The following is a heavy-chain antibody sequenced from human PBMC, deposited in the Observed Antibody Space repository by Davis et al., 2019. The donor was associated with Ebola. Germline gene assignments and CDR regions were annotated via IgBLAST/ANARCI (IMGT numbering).Heavy chain of an antibody. J-gene: IGHJ4*02. Sequence: ESLKISCAASGFTFSDYYMNWIRQPPGKGLEWIGEINHSGSTYYNPSLKSRVTISIDTSRNQFSLKLTSVTAADTAVYYCASPHQIRGKDYFDLWGQGTLVTVSS. CDR2: INHSGST. CDR3: ASPHQIRGKDYFDL. CDR1: GFTFSDYY. V-gene: IGHV4-34*01. D-gene: IGHD2-2*01.